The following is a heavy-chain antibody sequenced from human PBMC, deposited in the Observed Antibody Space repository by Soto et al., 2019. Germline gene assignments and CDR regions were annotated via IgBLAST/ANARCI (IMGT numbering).Heavy chain of an antibody. CDR3: ARASRSGSGTNYFDL. V-gene: IGHV4-31*11. CDR1: GGPPNPGGYY. Sequence: SDTLSLTCAVSGGPPNPGGYYLAWIRLHKGKGLEWIGYIYYTETTFYNPSLKSRLSLSVDTSNNQFSLELTSLTAADTAMYYCARASRSGSGTNYFDLWGPGTLVTVSA. CDR2: IYYTETT. D-gene: IGHD3-10*01. J-gene: IGHJ4*02.